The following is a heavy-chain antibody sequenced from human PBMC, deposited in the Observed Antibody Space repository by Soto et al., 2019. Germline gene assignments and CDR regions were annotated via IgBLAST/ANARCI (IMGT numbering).Heavy chain of an antibody. CDR3: ARGTSDITTCDS. V-gene: IGHV1-69*01. D-gene: IGHD3-22*01. CDR1: GGTFSSYA. CDR2: IIHVFGTA. Sequence: QVHLVQSGSEVKKPGSSVKFSCTASGGTFSSYAISWVRQAPGQGLEWMGGIIHVFGTANYAPKFQGRVTITADEATSKAYTDLNSLRSEDTAVYWCARGTSDITTCDSWGQGTLVTVAS. J-gene: IGHJ4*02.